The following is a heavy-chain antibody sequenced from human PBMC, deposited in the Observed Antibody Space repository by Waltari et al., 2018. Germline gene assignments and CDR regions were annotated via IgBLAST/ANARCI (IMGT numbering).Heavy chain of an antibody. CDR3: AKVGVGLTTWYPFDV. Sequence: QVHLVESGGGVVQPGGSLRLSGAASGFTFSDYGMHWVRQAPGKGLGWVAFLRYDARDIYYRDSVKGRFTISRDNSKNTLFLQMSSLRPEDTAVYYCAKVGVGLTTWYPFDVWGQGTMVTVSS. D-gene: IGHD1-1*01. CDR2: LRYDARDI. CDR1: GFTFSDYG. J-gene: IGHJ3*01. V-gene: IGHV3-30*02.